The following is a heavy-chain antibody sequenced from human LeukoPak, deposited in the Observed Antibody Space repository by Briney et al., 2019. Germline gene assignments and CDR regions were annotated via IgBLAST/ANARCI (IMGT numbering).Heavy chain of an antibody. J-gene: IGHJ6*03. Sequence: SETLSLTCTVSGGSITNTNYYWAWIRQPPGEGLEWIGSVYHSGITYYTPSLKSRVSISVDTSKNQFSLNLTSVTAADTAVYFCGRHLNYYYYYYLDVWGKGTTVTVSS. CDR1: GGSITNTNYY. CDR3: GRHLNYYYYYYLDV. CDR2: VYHSGIT. V-gene: IGHV4-39*01.